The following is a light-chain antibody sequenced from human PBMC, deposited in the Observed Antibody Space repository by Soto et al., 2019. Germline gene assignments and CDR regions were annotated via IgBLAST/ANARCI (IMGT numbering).Light chain of an antibody. Sequence: DIQMTQSPSTLSASVGDRVTITCRASQSISSWLAWYQQKPGKAPKLLIYDASSLESGVPSRFSGSGSGTEFTLTISNLQPDDFATYYCQQYNSSPTTFGQGTKVDIK. CDR3: QQYNSSPTT. V-gene: IGKV1-5*01. J-gene: IGKJ1*01. CDR1: QSISSW. CDR2: DAS.